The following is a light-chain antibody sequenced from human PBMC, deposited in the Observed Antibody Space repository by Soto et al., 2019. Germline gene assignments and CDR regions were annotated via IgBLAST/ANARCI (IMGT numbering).Light chain of an antibody. CDR3: ASYTTSKSYV. J-gene: IGLJ1*01. Sequence: QSALTQPASVSGSPGQSITISCSGTSSNIGSYNYVSWYQQHPGKAPKMMIYDVSDRPSGVSSRFSGSKSGNTASLTISGLQPEDEADYYCASYTTSKSYVFGTGTKLTVL. CDR1: SSNIGSYNY. V-gene: IGLV2-14*03. CDR2: DVS.